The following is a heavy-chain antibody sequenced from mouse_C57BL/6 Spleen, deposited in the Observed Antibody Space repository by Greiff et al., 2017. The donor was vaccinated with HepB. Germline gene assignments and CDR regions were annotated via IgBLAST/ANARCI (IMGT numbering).Heavy chain of an antibody. CDR2: ISDGGSYT. Sequence: EVQLVESGGGLVKPGGSLKLSCAASGFTFSSYAMSWVRQTPEKRLEWVATISDGGSYTYYPDNVKGRFTISRDNAKNNLYLQMSHLKSEDTAMYYCASLPYLSNRGFAYWGQGTLVTVSA. J-gene: IGHJ3*01. CDR1: GFTFSSYA. D-gene: IGHD4-1*01. CDR3: ASLPYLSNRGFAY. V-gene: IGHV5-4*01.